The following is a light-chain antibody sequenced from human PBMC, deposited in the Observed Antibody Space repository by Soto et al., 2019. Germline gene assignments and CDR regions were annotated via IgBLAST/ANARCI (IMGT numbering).Light chain of an antibody. Sequence: QSALTQPRSVSGSPGQSVTISCTGTSSDVGGYNYVSWYQQHPGKAPKLMIYDVSKRPSGVPDRFSGSKSGNTASLIISGLQAEDEADYYCCSYAGSYTYVFGTGTQXPV. CDR3: CSYAGSYTYV. V-gene: IGLV2-11*01. J-gene: IGLJ1*01. CDR2: DVS. CDR1: SSDVGGYNY.